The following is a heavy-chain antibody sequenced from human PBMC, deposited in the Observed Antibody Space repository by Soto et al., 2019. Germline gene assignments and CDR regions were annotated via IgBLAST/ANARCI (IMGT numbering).Heavy chain of an antibody. CDR1: GFTFSSYA. J-gene: IGHJ4*02. Sequence: QVQLVESGGGVVQPGRSLRLSCAASGFTFSSYAMHWVRQAPGKGLEWVAVISYDGSNKYYADSVKGRFNISRDNSKNTLYLQMNSLRAEDTAVYYCAKSEEEWELLGDYWGQGTLVTVSS. CDR3: AKSEEEWELLGDY. D-gene: IGHD1-26*01. V-gene: IGHV3-30*18. CDR2: ISYDGSNK.